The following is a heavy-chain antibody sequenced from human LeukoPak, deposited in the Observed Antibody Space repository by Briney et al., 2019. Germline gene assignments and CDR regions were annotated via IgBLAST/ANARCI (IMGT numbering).Heavy chain of an antibody. V-gene: IGHV4-39*07. Sequence: SETLSLTCSASSGSISSSSYYWGWIRQSPEKGLEWIGSIYYRGSTYYNPSLKSRVTISVDTSKNQFSLKLSSVTAADTAVYYCARGYCSGGSCYSYYYYNYMDVWGKGTTVTVSS. D-gene: IGHD2-15*01. CDR3: ARGYCSGGSCYSYYYYNYMDV. CDR1: SGSISSSSYY. J-gene: IGHJ6*03. CDR2: IYYRGST.